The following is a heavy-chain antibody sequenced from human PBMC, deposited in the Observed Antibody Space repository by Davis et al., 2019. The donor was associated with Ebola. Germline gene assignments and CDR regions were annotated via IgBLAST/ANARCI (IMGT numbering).Heavy chain of an antibody. CDR3: ARDDYGDYGTRTRYFDL. CDR2: IYYSGST. V-gene: IGHV4-31*03. D-gene: IGHD4-17*01. CDR1: GGSISSGGYY. Sequence: PSETLSLTCTVSGGSISSGGYYWSWIRQHPGKGLEWIGYIYYSGSTYYNPSLKSRVTISVDTSKNQFSLKLSSVTAADTAVYYCARDDYGDYGTRTRYFDLWGRGTLVTVSS. J-gene: IGHJ2*01.